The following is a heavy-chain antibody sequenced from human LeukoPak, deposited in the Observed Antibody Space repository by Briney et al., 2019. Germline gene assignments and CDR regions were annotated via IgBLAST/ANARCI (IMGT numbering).Heavy chain of an antibody. CDR2: IRSKAYGGTT. D-gene: IGHD6-13*01. Sequence: GGSLRLSCTASGFTFGDYVMSWVRQAPGKGLEGVGFIRSKAYGGTTEYAASVKGRFTISRDDSKSIAYLQMNSLKTEDTAVYYCTRARTYSSSWYYFDFWGQGTLVTVSS. V-gene: IGHV3-49*04. CDR1: GFTFGDYV. CDR3: TRARTYSSSWYYFDF. J-gene: IGHJ4*02.